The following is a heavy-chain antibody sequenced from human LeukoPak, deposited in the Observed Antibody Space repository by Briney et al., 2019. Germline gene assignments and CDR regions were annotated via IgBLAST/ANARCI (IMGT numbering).Heavy chain of an antibody. Sequence: GGSLRLSCAASEFIFSSYSMCWVRQAPGKGLEWVSYISSSGTSIYYADSVKGRFTISRDNAKNSLYLQMNSLRAEDTAVYYCARTANFAAGYYIDYWGQGTLVTVSS. V-gene: IGHV3-48*04. CDR3: ARTANFAAGYYIDY. J-gene: IGHJ4*02. D-gene: IGHD6-13*01. CDR1: EFIFSSYS. CDR2: ISSSGTSI.